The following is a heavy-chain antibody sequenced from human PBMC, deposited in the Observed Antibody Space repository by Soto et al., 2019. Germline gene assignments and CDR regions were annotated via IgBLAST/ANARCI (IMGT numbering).Heavy chain of an antibody. D-gene: IGHD3-16*02. Sequence: GESLKISCKGSGYSFTSYWIGWVRQMPGKGLEWMGIIYPGDSDTRYSPSFQGQVTISADKSISTAYLQWSSLKASDTAMYYCARHPQFLGSYRPTRFHYWGQGPLVT. V-gene: IGHV5-51*01. J-gene: IGHJ4*02. CDR3: ARHPQFLGSYRPTRFHY. CDR2: IYPGDSDT. CDR1: GYSFTSYW.